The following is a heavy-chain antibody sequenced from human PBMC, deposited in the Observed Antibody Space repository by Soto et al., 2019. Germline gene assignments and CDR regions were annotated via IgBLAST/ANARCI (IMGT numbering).Heavy chain of an antibody. CDR3: AIDSGTDHYYYMDF. CDR1: GCSISTYF. V-gene: IGHV4-59*01. CDR2: IYYDGST. J-gene: IGHJ6*03. D-gene: IGHD3-10*01. Sequence: SETLSLTCTVSGCSISTYFWGWIRQPPGKGLEWIGYIYYDGSTKSNPSLKSRVTISVDTSKNQFSLKLSSVTAADTAVYYCAIDSGTDHYYYMDFWGKGTTVTVAS.